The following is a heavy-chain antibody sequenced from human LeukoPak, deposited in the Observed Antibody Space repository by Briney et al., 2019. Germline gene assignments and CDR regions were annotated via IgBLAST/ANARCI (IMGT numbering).Heavy chain of an antibody. V-gene: IGHV3-15*01. CDR3: TEGSKGDYNYYYYGMDV. CDR1: GFTFSNAW. J-gene: IGHJ6*04. CDR2: IKSKTDGGTT. D-gene: IGHD4-17*01. Sequence: GGSLRLSCAASGFTFSNAWMSWVRQAPGKGLEWVGRIKSKTDGGTTDYAAPVKGRFTISRDDSKNTLYLQMNSLKTEDTAVYYCTEGSKGDYNYYYYGMDVWGKGTTVTVSS.